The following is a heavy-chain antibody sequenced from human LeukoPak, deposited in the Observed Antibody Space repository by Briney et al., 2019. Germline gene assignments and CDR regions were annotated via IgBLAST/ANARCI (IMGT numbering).Heavy chain of an antibody. D-gene: IGHD1-20*01. J-gene: IGHJ4*02. CDR3: AKAASGNWNDVSDY. V-gene: IGHV3-23*01. CDR1: GFTFSNYA. Sequence: GGSLRLSCTASGFTFSNYAMTWVRQAPGKGLEWVSTVSGSGGNTYYADSVKGRFSISRDSSKNTLFLQMISLRAEDTAVYYCAKAASGNWNDVSDYWGQGTLVTVSS. CDR2: VSGSGGNT.